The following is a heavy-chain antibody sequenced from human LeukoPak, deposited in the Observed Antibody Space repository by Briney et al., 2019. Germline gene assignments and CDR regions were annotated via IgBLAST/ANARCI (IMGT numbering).Heavy chain of an antibody. V-gene: IGHV3-48*01. Sequence: PGGSLRLSCAASGFTFSSYSMNWVRQAPGRGREWLSYISSGSRTIFYGDSVKGRFIISRDNAKNSLYLLMNSLRADDTAVYYCARESITGDRDFDYWGQGTLITVSS. J-gene: IGHJ4*02. CDR3: ARESITGDRDFDY. D-gene: IGHD7-27*01. CDR2: ISSGSRTI. CDR1: GFTFSSYS.